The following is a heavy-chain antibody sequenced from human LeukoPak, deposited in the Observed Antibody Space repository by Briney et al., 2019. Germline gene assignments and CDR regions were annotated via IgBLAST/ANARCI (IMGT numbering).Heavy chain of an antibody. D-gene: IGHD3-3*01. CDR2: VYSGGAM. J-gene: IGHJ4*02. CDR3: ARGTFDFWSGYPYSYFFDS. CDR1: GFTVKTSN. V-gene: IGHV3-53*01. Sequence: PGGSLRLSCAASGFTVKTSNMNWVRQAPGKGLEWVSVVYSGGAMYYADSVQGRFTISRDISSNTLYLQMNSLRAEDTAVYYCARGTFDFWSGYPYSYFFDSWGQGTLVTVSS.